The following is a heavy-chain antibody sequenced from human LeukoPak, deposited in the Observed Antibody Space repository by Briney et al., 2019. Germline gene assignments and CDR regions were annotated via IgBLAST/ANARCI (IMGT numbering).Heavy chain of an antibody. D-gene: IGHD5-24*01. Sequence: PGGSLRLSCAASGFIFSNAWMSWVRLAPRKGLEWVANIKEDGTETYYVDSVKGRFTISRDNAKNSLYLQMNSLRVEDTAVYYCAKEGRSLQTYWGQGTLVTVSS. CDR1: GFIFSNAW. J-gene: IGHJ4*02. CDR2: IKEDGTET. CDR3: AKEGRSLQTY. V-gene: IGHV3-7*03.